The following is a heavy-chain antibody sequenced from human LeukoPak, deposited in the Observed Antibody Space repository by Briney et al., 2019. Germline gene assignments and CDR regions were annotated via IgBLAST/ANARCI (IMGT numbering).Heavy chain of an antibody. D-gene: IGHD2-21*02. J-gene: IGHJ4*02. CDR2: INQDGSKK. CDR1: RFTFSNYW. Sequence: SGGSLRLPCVASRFTFSNYWMSWVRQAPGKGLEWVANINQDGSKKRYADSMKGRFTISRDNAKESLYLQLNSLRAEDTAVYYCAKWGPYCVGDYCPALDSWGPGTLVTVSS. V-gene: IGHV3-7*01. CDR3: AKWGPYCVGDYCPALDS.